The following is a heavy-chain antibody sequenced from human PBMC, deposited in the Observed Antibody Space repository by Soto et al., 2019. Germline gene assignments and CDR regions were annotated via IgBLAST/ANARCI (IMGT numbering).Heavy chain of an antibody. CDR1: GYTFTSYY. CDR3: ARGDGVDYYGSGSYYYYYGMDV. V-gene: IGHV1-46*01. Sequence: GASVKVSCKASGYTFTSYYMHWVRQAPGQGLEWMGIINPSGGSTSYAQKFQGRVTMTGDTSTSTVYMELSSLRSEDTAVYYCARGDGVDYYGSGSYYYYYGMDVWGQGTTVTVSS. CDR2: INPSGGST. D-gene: IGHD3-10*01. J-gene: IGHJ6*02.